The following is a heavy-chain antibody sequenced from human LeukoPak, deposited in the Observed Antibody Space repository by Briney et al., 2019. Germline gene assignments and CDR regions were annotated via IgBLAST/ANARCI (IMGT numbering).Heavy chain of an antibody. CDR1: GYTSSSYW. Sequence: GGSLRLSCAASGYTSSSYWMHWVRQVPGKGLVWVSRISGDGTARNYADSVKGRFTISRDDAKNTVDLQMNSLRGEDTAVYYCVRGRGSYGWFDPWGQGTLVTVSS. CDR2: ISGDGTAR. V-gene: IGHV3-74*01. D-gene: IGHD3-10*01. CDR3: VRGRGSYGWFDP. J-gene: IGHJ5*02.